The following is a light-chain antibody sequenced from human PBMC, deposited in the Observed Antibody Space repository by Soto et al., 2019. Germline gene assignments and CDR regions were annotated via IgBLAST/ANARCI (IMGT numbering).Light chain of an antibody. V-gene: IGKV1-9*01. CDR1: QGISSY. CDR2: AAS. CDR3: QQLSSYPRT. J-gene: IGKJ2*01. Sequence: IQLTQSPSSLSASVGDRVTITCRASQGISSYLAWYQQKPGKGPKLLIYAASTLQSGVPSRFSGSGSGTDFTLTVSSLQPEDFATYYCQQLSSYPRTFAQGTNLEIK.